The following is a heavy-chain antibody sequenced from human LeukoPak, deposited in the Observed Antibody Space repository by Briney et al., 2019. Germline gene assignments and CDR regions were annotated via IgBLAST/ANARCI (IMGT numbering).Heavy chain of an antibody. V-gene: IGHV3-48*01. CDR2: ISSSSSTI. J-gene: IGHJ6*03. D-gene: IGHD2-15*01. Sequence: GGSLRLSCAASGFTFSSYSMNWVRQAPGKGLEWVSYISSSSSTIYYAGSVKGRFTISRDNSRNTLYLQVNSLRAEDMAIYYCAKNGDRGAYCSGGTCYPYFYYYMDVWGKGTTVTFSS. CDR1: GFTFSSYS. CDR3: AKNGDRGAYCSGGTCYPYFYYYMDV.